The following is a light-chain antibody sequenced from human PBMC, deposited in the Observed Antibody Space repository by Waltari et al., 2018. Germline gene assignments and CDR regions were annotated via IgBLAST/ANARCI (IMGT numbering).Light chain of an antibody. Sequence: QSALTQPASVSGSPGQSITISCTGTSSDVGNYKRVSWYQQHPGNAPKLMIYAVSKRPSEVSDRFSGSKSGDMASLTISGLQPEDEAEYFCSSYAGSSKGVFGGGTKVTVL. V-gene: IGLV2-23*02. CDR1: SSDVGNYKR. J-gene: IGLJ2*01. CDR3: SSYAGSSKGV. CDR2: AVS.